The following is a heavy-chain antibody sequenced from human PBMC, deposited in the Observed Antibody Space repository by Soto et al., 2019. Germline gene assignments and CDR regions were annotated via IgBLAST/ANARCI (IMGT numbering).Heavy chain of an antibody. Sequence: SETLSLTCTVSGGSISSYYWSRIRQPPGKGLEWIGYIYYSGSTNYNPSLKSRVTISVDTSKNQFSLKLSSVTAADTAVYYCARGGYSSPSTFDYWGQGTLVTVSS. J-gene: IGHJ4*02. CDR2: IYYSGST. V-gene: IGHV4-59*01. CDR3: ARGGYSSPSTFDY. D-gene: IGHD6-13*01. CDR1: GGSISSYY.